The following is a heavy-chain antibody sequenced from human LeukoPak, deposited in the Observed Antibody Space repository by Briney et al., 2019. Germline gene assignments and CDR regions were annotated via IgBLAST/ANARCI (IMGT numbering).Heavy chain of an antibody. J-gene: IGHJ4*02. D-gene: IGHD6-19*01. V-gene: IGHV3-48*03. CDR1: GFTFSSYE. CDR3: ARGRTSNSSGWYGGFFDY. CDR2: ISSSGSTI. Sequence: GGSLRLSCAAPGFTFSSYEMNWVRQAPGKGLEWVSYISSSGSTIYYADSVKGRFTISRDNAKNSLYLQMNSLRAEDTAVYYCARGRTSNSSGWYGGFFDYWGQGTLVTVSS.